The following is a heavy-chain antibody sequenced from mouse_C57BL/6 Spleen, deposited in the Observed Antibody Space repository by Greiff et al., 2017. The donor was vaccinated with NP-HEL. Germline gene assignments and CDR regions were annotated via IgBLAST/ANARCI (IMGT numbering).Heavy chain of an antibody. CDR3: ARTNYDYDGWYFDV. V-gene: IGHV5-17*01. Sequence: VQLKESGGGLVKPGGSLKLSCAASGFTFSDYGMHWVRQAPEKGLEWVAYISSGSSTIYYADTVKGRFTISRDNAKNTLFLQMTSLRSEDTAMYYCARTNYDYDGWYFDVWGTGTTVTVSS. J-gene: IGHJ1*03. CDR2: ISSGSSTI. D-gene: IGHD2-4*01. CDR1: GFTFSDYG.